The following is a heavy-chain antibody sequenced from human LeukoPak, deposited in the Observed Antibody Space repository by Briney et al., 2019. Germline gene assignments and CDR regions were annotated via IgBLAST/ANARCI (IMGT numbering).Heavy chain of an antibody. V-gene: IGHV1-69*13. CDR2: IIPIFGTA. J-gene: IGHJ5*02. Sequence: SVKVSCKASGGTFSSYAISWVRQAPGHGLEWMGGIIPIFGTANYAQKFQGRVTITADEPTSTAYMELHSLRSADTAVYYRARGQDIVVPGNWFDPWGQGTLVTDSS. CDR1: GGTFSSYA. D-gene: IGHD2-15*01. CDR3: ARGQDIVVPGNWFDP.